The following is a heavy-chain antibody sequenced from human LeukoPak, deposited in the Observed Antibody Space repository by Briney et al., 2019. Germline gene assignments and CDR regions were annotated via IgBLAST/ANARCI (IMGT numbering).Heavy chain of an antibody. Sequence: PSETLSLTCTVSGGSISSYYWSWIRQPPGKGLEWIGYIYYSGSTNYNPSLKSRVAISVDTSKNQFSLKLNSVTAADTAVYYCASTPRMYSGYDFWGQGTLVTVSS. CDR2: IYYSGST. CDR3: ASTPRMYSGYDF. J-gene: IGHJ4*02. V-gene: IGHV4-59*01. D-gene: IGHD5-12*01. CDR1: GGSISSYY.